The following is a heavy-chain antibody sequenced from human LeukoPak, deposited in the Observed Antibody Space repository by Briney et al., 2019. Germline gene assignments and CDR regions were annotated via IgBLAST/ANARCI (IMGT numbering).Heavy chain of an antibody. CDR2: IKSKTDGGTT. J-gene: IGHJ4*02. CDR1: GFTFSNAW. CDR3: TTLTMIVGTHFDY. V-gene: IGHV3-15*01. D-gene: IGHD3-22*01. Sequence: PGGSLRLSCAASGFTFSNAWMNWVRQAPGKGLEWVGRIKSKTDGGTTDYAAPVKGRFTISRDDSKTTLYLQMNSLKTEDTAMYYCTTLTMIVGTHFDYWGQGTLVTVSS.